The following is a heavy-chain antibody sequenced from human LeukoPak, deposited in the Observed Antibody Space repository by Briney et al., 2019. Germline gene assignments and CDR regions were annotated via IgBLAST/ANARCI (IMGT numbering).Heavy chain of an antibody. CDR2: LDGVGHIT. CDR1: GFTFSSYW. D-gene: IGHD1-26*01. CDR3: ARDTDTGRSDAFEY. J-gene: IGHJ4*02. Sequence: PGGSLRLSCAASGFTFSSYWMHWVRQAPGEGLVWVSRLDGVGHITSYADSVEGRFTISRDNAKNTLYLQMNSLRAEDTAVYYCARDTDTGRSDAFEYWGQGTLVTVSS. V-gene: IGHV3-74*01.